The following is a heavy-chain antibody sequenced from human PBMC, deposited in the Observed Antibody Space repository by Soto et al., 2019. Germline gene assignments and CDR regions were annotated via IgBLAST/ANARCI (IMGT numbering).Heavy chain of an antibody. Sequence: QVQLVQSGAEVKKPGASVKVSCKASGYTFTSYDINWVRQATGQGLECMGWMNPNSGNTGYAQKFRGRVTMTRNTSISTAYMELSSLRSEDTAVYYCARTLRKYSSSSALSYWGQGTLVTVSS. CDR2: MNPNSGNT. CDR3: ARTLRKYSSSSALSY. J-gene: IGHJ4*02. D-gene: IGHD6-6*01. V-gene: IGHV1-8*01. CDR1: GYTFTSYD.